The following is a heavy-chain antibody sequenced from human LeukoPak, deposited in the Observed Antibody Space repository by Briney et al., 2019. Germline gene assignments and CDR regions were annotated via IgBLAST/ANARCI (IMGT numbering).Heavy chain of an antibody. Sequence: GGSLRLSCAASGFPFTSYGMSWVRQAPGKGLEWVSLISGGGGSTYYADSVKGRFTISRDNPKNTLYLQVNRLTAEDTAVYYCARDDAIGGGYLDSWGRGTLVTVSS. CDR3: ARDDAIGGGYLDS. CDR1: GFPFTSYG. CDR2: ISGGGGST. J-gene: IGHJ4*02. D-gene: IGHD2/OR15-2a*01. V-gene: IGHV3-23*01.